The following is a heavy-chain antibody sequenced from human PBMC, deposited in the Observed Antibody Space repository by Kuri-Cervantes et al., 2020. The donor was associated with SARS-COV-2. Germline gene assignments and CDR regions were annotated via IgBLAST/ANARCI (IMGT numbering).Heavy chain of an antibody. V-gene: IGHV4-34*01. CDR1: GGSFSGYY. J-gene: IGHJ5*02. CDR2: INHSGST. D-gene: IGHD2-2*01. CDR3: ARAPRYIVVVPAGGNWFDP. Sequence: SETLSLTCAAYGGSFSGYYWSWIRQPPGKGLEWIGEINHSGSTNYNPSLKSRVTISVDTSKNQFSLKLSSVTAADTAVYYCARAPRYIVVVPAGGNWFDPWGQGTLVTVSS.